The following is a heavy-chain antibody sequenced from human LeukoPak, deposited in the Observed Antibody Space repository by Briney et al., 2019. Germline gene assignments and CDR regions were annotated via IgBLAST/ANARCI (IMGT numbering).Heavy chain of an antibody. CDR3: ATSDFWSGYYTGGFSDYYYMDV. V-gene: IGHV1-69*05. CDR1: GGTFSSYA. Sequence: ASVKVSCKASGGTFSSYAISWVRQAPGQGLEWMGRIIPIFGTANYAQKFQGRVTITTDESTSTAYMELSSLRSEDTAVYYCATSDFWSGYYTGGFSDYYYMDVWGKGTTVTVSS. J-gene: IGHJ6*03. D-gene: IGHD3-3*01. CDR2: IIPIFGTA.